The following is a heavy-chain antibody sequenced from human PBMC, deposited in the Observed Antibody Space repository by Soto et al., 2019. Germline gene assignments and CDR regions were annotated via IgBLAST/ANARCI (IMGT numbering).Heavy chain of an antibody. CDR1: GGTFSSYA. J-gene: IGHJ5*02. CDR2: IIPIFGTA. D-gene: IGHD2-2*01. Sequence: QVQLVQSGAEVKKPGSSVKVSCKASGGTFSSYAISWVRQAPGQGLEWMGGIIPIFGTANYAQKFQGRVTITADESTSTAYMGLSSLRSEDTAVYYCAREWGIVLVPAAMPNWFDPWGQGTLVTVSS. V-gene: IGHV1-69*12. CDR3: AREWGIVLVPAAMPNWFDP.